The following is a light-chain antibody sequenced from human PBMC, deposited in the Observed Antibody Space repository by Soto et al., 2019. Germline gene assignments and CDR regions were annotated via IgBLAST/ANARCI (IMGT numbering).Light chain of an antibody. CDR1: SNDVGRYNL. CDR3: CAYAGSGTVV. J-gene: IGLJ3*02. Sequence: QSALTQPASVSWSPEQSITISCTGTSNDVGRYNLVSWYQQHPGKAPKVMIDEATKRPSGVSNRFSGSKSGNTASLTISGLQAEDEADYYCCAYAGSGTVVFGGGTKLTVL. V-gene: IGLV2-23*01. CDR2: EAT.